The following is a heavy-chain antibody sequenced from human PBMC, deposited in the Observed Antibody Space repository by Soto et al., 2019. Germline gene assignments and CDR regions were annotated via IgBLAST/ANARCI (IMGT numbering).Heavy chain of an antibody. CDR3: ARTSMTTRYSSYFDY. Sequence: GGSLRLSCAASGFTFSDYYMSWIRQAPGKGLEWVSYISSSGSTIYYADSVKGRFTISRDNAKNSLYLQMNSLRAEDTAVYYCARTSMTTRYSSYFDYWGQGTLVTVSS. CDR1: GFTFSDYY. V-gene: IGHV3-11*01. CDR2: ISSSGSTI. D-gene: IGHD5-12*01. J-gene: IGHJ4*02.